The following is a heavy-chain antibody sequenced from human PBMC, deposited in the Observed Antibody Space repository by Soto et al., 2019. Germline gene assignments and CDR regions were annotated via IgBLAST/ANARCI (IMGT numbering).Heavy chain of an antibody. Sequence: QVQLMESGGGVVQPGRSLRLSCAASGFTFSSYAMHWVRQAPGKGLEWVAVISYDGSNKYYADSVKGRFTISRDNSKNTLYLQRNSLRAEDTAVYYCARVTDYGDYEVAFDIWGQGTMVTVSS. J-gene: IGHJ3*02. D-gene: IGHD4-17*01. V-gene: IGHV3-30-3*01. CDR1: GFTFSSYA. CDR2: ISYDGSNK. CDR3: ARVTDYGDYEVAFDI.